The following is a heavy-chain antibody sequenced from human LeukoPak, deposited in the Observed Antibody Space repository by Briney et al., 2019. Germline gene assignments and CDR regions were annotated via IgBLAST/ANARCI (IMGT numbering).Heavy chain of an antibody. V-gene: IGHV4-34*01. Sequence: KPSETLSLTCAVYGGSFSGYYWSWIRQPPGKGLEWIGEINHSGSTNYNPSLKSRVTISVDRSKNQFSLKLSSVTAADTAVYYCARRSGRYYYYYMDVWGKGTTVTVSS. J-gene: IGHJ6*03. D-gene: IGHD3-10*01. CDR3: ARRSGRYYYYYMDV. CDR1: GGSFSGYY. CDR2: INHSGST.